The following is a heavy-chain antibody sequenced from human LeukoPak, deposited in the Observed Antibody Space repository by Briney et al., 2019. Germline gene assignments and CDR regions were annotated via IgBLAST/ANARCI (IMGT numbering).Heavy chain of an antibody. CDR3: AVGYSGYAMTSDFDY. J-gene: IGHJ4*02. CDR2: TYHSGST. D-gene: IGHD5-12*01. V-gene: IGHV4-38-2*02. CDR1: GYSISSGYY. Sequence: PSETLSLTCTVSGYSISSGYYWGWIRQPPGKGLEWIGSTYHSGSTYYNPSLKSRVTISVDTSKNQFSLKLSSVTAADTAVYYCAVGYSGYAMTSDFDYWGQGTLVTVSS.